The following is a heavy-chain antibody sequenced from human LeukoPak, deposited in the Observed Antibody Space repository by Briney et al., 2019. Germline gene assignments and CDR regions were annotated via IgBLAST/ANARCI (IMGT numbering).Heavy chain of an antibody. V-gene: IGHV1-18*01. D-gene: IGHD5-24*01. CDR1: GYTFTTYG. CDR2: ISAYNGNT. Sequence: ASVTVSCKASGYTFTTYGMTWVRQAPGQGLEWMGWISAYNGNTNYAQKFQGRVTMTTDTSTSTAYMELRSLRSDDTAVYYCARALVDGYKELGYWGQGTLVTVSS. CDR3: ARALVDGYKELGY. J-gene: IGHJ4*02.